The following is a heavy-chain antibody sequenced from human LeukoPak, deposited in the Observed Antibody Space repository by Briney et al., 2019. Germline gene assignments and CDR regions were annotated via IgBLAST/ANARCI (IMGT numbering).Heavy chain of an antibody. Sequence: SETLSLTCAVYGGSFSGYYWSWIRQPPGKGLEWIGEINHSGSTNYNPSLKSRVTISVDTSKNQFSLKLSSVTAADTAVYYCASERIAVAEGLLYWGQGTLVTVSS. V-gene: IGHV4-34*01. J-gene: IGHJ4*02. CDR3: ASERIAVAEGLLY. CDR2: INHSGST. CDR1: GGSFSGYY. D-gene: IGHD6-19*01.